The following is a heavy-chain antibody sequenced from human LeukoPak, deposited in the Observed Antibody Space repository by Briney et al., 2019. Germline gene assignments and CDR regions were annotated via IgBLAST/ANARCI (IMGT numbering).Heavy chain of an antibody. CDR1: GFTFSNYW. J-gene: IGHJ4*02. CDR2: IHSDGSTT. V-gene: IGHV3-74*01. CDR3: ARSTYYYDSSGYFEFDY. D-gene: IGHD3-22*01. Sequence: GGSLRLSCAASGFTFSNYWMHWVRQAPGKGLVWVSRIHSDGSTTSYADSVKGRFTISRDNAKNTLYLQMNSPRAEDTAVYYCARSTYYYDSSGYFEFDYWGQGTLVTVSS.